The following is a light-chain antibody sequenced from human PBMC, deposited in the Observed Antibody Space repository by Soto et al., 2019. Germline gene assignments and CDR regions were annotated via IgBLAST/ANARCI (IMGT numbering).Light chain of an antibody. CDR1: QSISSW. Sequence: DIQMTQSPSTLSASVGDRVTITCRASQSISSWLAWYQQKPGKAPKLLIYDASSLESGVPSRFSGSGSGTDLTLTISSLQPDDFATYYCQQYNSYSPWTFGQGTKVEIK. CDR3: QQYNSYSPWT. V-gene: IGKV1-5*01. J-gene: IGKJ1*01. CDR2: DAS.